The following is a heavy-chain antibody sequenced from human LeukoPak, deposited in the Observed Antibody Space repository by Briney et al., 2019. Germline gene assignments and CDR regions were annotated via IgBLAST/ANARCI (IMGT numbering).Heavy chain of an antibody. V-gene: IGHV1-2*02. CDR3: ARDRMGAARPFDY. Sequence: GASVKVSCKASGYTFTSYGISWVRQAPGQGLEWMGWINPNSGGTNYAQKFQGRVTMTRDTSISTAYMELSRLRSDDTAVYYCARDRMGAARPFDYWGQGTLVTVSS. J-gene: IGHJ4*02. CDR2: INPNSGGT. CDR1: GYTFTSYG. D-gene: IGHD6-6*01.